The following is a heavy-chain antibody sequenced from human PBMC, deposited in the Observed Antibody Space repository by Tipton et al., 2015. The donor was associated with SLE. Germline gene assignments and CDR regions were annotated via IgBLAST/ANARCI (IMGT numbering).Heavy chain of an antibody. CDR3: ARDASGNYDFWSGYLAYYYYGMDV. CDR2: INPNSGGT. D-gene: IGHD3-3*01. Sequence: QVQLVQSGAEVKKPGASVKVSCKASGYTFTGYYMHWVRQAPGQGLEWMGWINPNSGGTNYAQKFQGRVTMTRDTSISTAYMELSRLRSDDTAVYYCARDASGNYDFWSGYLAYYYYGMDVWGQGTTVTVSS. J-gene: IGHJ6*02. CDR1: GYTFTGYY. V-gene: IGHV1-2*02.